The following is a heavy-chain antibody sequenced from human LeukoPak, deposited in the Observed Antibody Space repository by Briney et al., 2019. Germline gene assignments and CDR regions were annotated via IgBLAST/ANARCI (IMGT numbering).Heavy chain of an antibody. CDR2: VKGDGRTT. Sequence: GGSLRLSCAASGLTFSDFWMHWVRQPPGKGLVWVALVKGDGRTTIYADSVKGRFTISRDNAKNTLYLQMDSLRADDSGVYYCATGHSYGYDYWGQGVLVTVSS. V-gene: IGHV3-74*01. D-gene: IGHD5-18*01. CDR3: ATGHSYGYDY. J-gene: IGHJ4*02. CDR1: GLTFSDFW.